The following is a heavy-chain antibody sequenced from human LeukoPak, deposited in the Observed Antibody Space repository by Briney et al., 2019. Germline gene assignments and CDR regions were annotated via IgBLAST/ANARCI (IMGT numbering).Heavy chain of an antibody. D-gene: IGHD6-19*01. Sequence: PGGSLRLSCAASEFTFSSYSMNWVRQAPGKGLEWLSYISIRSTTIYYADSVKGRFTISRDNSKNTLYLQMDSLRAEDTAVYFCARAPGPGIAVTRYYFDYWGQGTLVTVSS. CDR3: ARAPGPGIAVTRYYFDY. CDR2: ISIRSTTI. V-gene: IGHV3-48*01. CDR1: EFTFSSYS. J-gene: IGHJ4*02.